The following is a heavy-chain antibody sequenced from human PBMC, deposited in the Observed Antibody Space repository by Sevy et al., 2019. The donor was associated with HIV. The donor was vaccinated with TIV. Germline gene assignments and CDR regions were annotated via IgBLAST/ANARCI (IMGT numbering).Heavy chain of an antibody. D-gene: IGHD6-19*01. J-gene: IGHJ4*02. CDR3: TTEHPGRRIAVAGMVY. CDR2: IKSKTDGGTT. CDR1: GFTFSNAW. V-gene: IGHV3-15*01. Sequence: GGSLRLSCAASGFTFSNAWMSWVRQAPGKGLEWVGRIKSKTDGGTTDYAAPVKGRFTISKDDSKNTLYLQMNSLKTEDTAVYYCTTEHPGRRIAVAGMVYWGQGTLVTVSS.